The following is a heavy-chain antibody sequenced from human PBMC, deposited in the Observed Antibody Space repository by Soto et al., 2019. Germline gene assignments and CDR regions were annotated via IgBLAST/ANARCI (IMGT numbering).Heavy chain of an antibody. J-gene: IGHJ6*03. Sequence: SETLSLTCAVYGGSFSGYYWSWIRQPPGKGLEWIGEINHSGSTNYNPSLKSRVTISVDTSKNQFSLKLSSVTAADTAVYYCARRRMDCSGGSCFGGGYYYYYMDVWGKGTTVTVSS. V-gene: IGHV4-34*01. D-gene: IGHD2-15*01. CDR2: INHSGST. CDR1: GGSFSGYY. CDR3: ARRRMDCSGGSCFGGGYYYYYMDV.